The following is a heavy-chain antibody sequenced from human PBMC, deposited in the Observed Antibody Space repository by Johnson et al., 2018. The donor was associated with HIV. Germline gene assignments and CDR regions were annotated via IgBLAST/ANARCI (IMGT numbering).Heavy chain of an antibody. Sequence: QVQLVESGGGVVQPGRSLRLYCAASGFTFSSYGMHWVRQAPGKGLEWVAVIYSGGSTYYADSVKGRFTISRDNAKNSLYLQMTSLRAEDTAVYYCAKGGIADSHYTPGPFDLWGQGTVVTVSS. D-gene: IGHD6-13*01. CDR1: GFTFSSYG. V-gene: IGHV3-NL1*01. CDR3: AKGGIADSHYTPGPFDL. CDR2: IYSGGST. J-gene: IGHJ3*01.